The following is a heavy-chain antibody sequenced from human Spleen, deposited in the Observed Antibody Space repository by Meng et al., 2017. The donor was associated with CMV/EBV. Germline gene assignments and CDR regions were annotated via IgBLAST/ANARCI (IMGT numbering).Heavy chain of an antibody. CDR1: GGAISSSSYY. Sequence: SETLSLTCTVSGGAISSSSYYWGWIRQPPGMGLEWIGSIHYSENTYYNPSLKSRVTISVDMSKNQFSLKLSSVTATDTAVYYCASPRGYYGSGSPCYFDYWGQGTLVTVSS. V-gene: IGHV4-39*01. D-gene: IGHD3-10*01. CDR2: IHYSENT. CDR3: ASPRGYYGSGSPCYFDY. J-gene: IGHJ4*02.